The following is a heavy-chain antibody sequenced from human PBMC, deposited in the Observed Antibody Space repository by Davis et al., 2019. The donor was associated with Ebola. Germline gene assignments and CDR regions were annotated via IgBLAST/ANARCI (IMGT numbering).Heavy chain of an antibody. CDR2: ISSSSSYI. V-gene: IGHV3-21*01. Sequence: PGGSLRLSCAASGFTFSSYSMNWVRQAPGKGLEWVSSISSSSSYIYYADSVKGRFTISRDNAKNSLYLQMNSLRAEDTAVYYCARDYNVGDYFPYFDYWGQGTLVTVSS. D-gene: IGHD4-17*01. J-gene: IGHJ4*02. CDR3: ARDYNVGDYFPYFDY. CDR1: GFTFSSYS.